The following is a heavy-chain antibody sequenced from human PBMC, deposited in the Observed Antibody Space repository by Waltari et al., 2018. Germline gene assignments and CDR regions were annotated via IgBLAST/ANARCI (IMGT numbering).Heavy chain of an antibody. CDR3: ARDDRDYYDSSGYYSARLFDY. Sequence: EVQLLESGGGLVQPGGSLRLSCAASGFTFSSYIMTWVRQAPGKGLEWVSVISAGGTDTAFADSVKGLFTISRDNSKNTLYLKMNSLRAEDTAVYYCARDDRDYYDSSGYYSARLFDYWGQGTLVTVSS. V-gene: IGHV3-23*01. CDR2: ISAGGTDT. D-gene: IGHD3-22*01. CDR1: GFTFSSYI. J-gene: IGHJ4*02.